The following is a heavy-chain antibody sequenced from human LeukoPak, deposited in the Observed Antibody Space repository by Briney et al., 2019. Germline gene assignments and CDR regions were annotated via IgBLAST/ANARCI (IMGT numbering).Heavy chain of an antibody. J-gene: IGHJ4*02. CDR3: AKAKDIVVVPAAISFDY. D-gene: IGHD2-2*02. V-gene: IGHV3-30*18. CDR1: GFTFSSYG. CDR2: ISYDGSNK. Sequence: PGGSLRLSCAASGFTFSSYGMHWVRQAPGKGLEWVAVISYDGSNKYYADSVKGRFTISRDNSKNTLYLQMNSLRAEDTAVYYFAKAKDIVVVPAAISFDYWGQGTLVTVSS.